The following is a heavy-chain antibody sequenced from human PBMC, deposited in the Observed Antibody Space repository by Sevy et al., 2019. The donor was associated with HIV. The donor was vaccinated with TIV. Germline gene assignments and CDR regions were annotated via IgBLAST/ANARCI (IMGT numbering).Heavy chain of an antibody. CDR1: GFTFSTST. V-gene: IGHV3-21*01. Sequence: GGSLRLSCAASGFTFSTSTMTWVRQAPGRGLEWVSLMTGSGSYLLFADSVKGRFTISRDNAKNSVFLQMNSLRVEDTAVYYCVRDGWNYWGQGTLVTVSS. D-gene: IGHD2-15*01. J-gene: IGHJ4*02. CDR3: VRDGWNY. CDR2: MTGSGSYL.